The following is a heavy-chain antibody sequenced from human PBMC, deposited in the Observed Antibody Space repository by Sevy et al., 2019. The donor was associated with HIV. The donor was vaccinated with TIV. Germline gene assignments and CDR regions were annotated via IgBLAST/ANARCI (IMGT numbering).Heavy chain of an antibody. Sequence: GGSLRLSCAASGFTFTYAWMSWVRQAPGKGLEWVGRIKSKADGGTTDYAAPVKGRFTISRDDSKNTLYLQMNSLKTDDTAVYYFTTDPIIVLLVTDGMDVWGQGTTVTVSS. J-gene: IGHJ6*02. CDR3: TTDPIIVLLVTDGMDV. V-gene: IGHV3-15*01. D-gene: IGHD2-8*02. CDR2: IKSKADGGTT. CDR1: GFTFTYAW.